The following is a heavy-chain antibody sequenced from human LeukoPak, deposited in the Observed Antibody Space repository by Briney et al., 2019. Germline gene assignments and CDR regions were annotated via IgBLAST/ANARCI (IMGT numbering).Heavy chain of an antibody. J-gene: IGHJ4*02. CDR2: VYPDDSDT. CDR3: ASNGDSQGVFEH. CDR1: GYRFTNYW. V-gene: IGHV5-51*01. D-gene: IGHD4-17*01. Sequence: GESLKISCKGSGYRFTNYWIGWVRQMPGKGLEWMGIVYPDDSDTRYSPSFQGQVTISADKSISTAYLQWSSLKASDTAMYYCASNGDSQGVFEHWGQGTLVTVSS.